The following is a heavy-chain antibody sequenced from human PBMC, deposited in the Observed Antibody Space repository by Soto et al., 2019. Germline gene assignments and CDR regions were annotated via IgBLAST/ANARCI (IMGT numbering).Heavy chain of an antibody. CDR1: GGTFSSYT. V-gene: IGHV1-69*08. CDR3: ARECIAARLGAFDI. CDR2: IIPILGIA. J-gene: IGHJ3*02. D-gene: IGHD6-6*01. Sequence: QVQLVQSGAVVKKPGSSVKVSCKASGGTFSSYTISWVRQAPGQGLEWMGRIIPILGIANYAQKFQGRVTITADKSTSTAYMELSSLRSEDTAVYYCARECIAARLGAFDIWGQGTMVTVSS.